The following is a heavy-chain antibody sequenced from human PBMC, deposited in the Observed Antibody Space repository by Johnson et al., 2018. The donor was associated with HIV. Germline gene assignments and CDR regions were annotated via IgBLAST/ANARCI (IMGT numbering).Heavy chain of an antibody. Sequence: VQLVESGGGLVQPGGSLRLSCAASGFTFDDYGMSWVRQAPGKGLEWVSGINWNGGSTGYADSVKGRFTISRDNSKNTLYLQMNSLRAEDTAVYYCARVQWLILDAFDIWGQGTMVTVSS. V-gene: IGHV3-20*04. CDR2: INWNGGST. CDR1: GFTFDDYG. D-gene: IGHD6-19*01. J-gene: IGHJ3*02. CDR3: ARVQWLILDAFDI.